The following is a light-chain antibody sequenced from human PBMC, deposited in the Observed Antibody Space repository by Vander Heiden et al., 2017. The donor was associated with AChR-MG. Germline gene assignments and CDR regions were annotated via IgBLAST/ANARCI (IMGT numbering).Light chain of an antibody. V-gene: IGKV1-39*01. CDR1: QSISSY. J-gene: IGKJ2*01. CDR3: QQSYSTPMYT. CDR2: AAS. Sequence: IQITQSPSSLSASLGDRVTITGRASQSISSYLNWYQQKPGKAPKLLIYAASSLQSGVPSRFSGSGSGTDFTLTISTLQPEDFATYYCQQSYSTPMYTFGQGTKLEIK.